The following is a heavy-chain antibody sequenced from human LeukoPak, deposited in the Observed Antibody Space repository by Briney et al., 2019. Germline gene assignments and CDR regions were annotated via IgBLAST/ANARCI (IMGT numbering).Heavy chain of an antibody. CDR3: ARHSYYYDSSGAGNWFDP. V-gene: IGHV4-39*01. J-gene: IGHJ5*02. D-gene: IGHD3-22*01. CDR1: GDSISSGNYY. CDR2: LYYSGTT. Sequence: PSETLSLTCSVSGDSISSGNYYWGWIRQPPGKGLEWIGNLYYSGTTYYNPSFKSRVTISVDTSKNQFSLKLSSVTAADTAVYYCARHSYYYDSSGAGNWFDPWGQGTLVIVSS.